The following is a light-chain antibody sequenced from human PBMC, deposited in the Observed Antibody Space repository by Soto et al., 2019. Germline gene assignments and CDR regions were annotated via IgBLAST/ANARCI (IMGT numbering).Light chain of an antibody. J-gene: IGLJ1*01. V-gene: IGLV2-8*01. CDR2: EVS. Sequence: QSALTQPPSASGAPGQSVTISCTRTSSDVGDYNYVSWYQQHPGKAPKVMIYEVSKRPSGVPDRFSGSKSGNTASLTVFGLHAEDEGDYYCSSYAGSNNYVFGTGTKVTVL. CDR1: SSDVGDYNY. CDR3: SSYAGSNNYV.